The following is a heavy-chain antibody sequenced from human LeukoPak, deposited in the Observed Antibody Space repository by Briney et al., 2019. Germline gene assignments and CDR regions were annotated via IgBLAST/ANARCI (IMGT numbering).Heavy chain of an antibody. J-gene: IGHJ4*02. V-gene: IGHV3-21*01. D-gene: IGHD2-21*02. Sequence: AGGSLRLSCAASGFTFSRHSMNWVRPAPGKGLEWVSSSSTSSSYIYYADSVKGRFTISRDSAKNMLYLQMNSLRAEDTAVYYCAREGDYGDFPFDYWGQGTLVTVSS. CDR2: SSTSSSYI. CDR3: AREGDYGDFPFDY. CDR1: GFTFSRHS.